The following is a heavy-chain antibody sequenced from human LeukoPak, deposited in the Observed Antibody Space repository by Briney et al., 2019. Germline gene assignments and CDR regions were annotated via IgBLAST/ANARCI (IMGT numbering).Heavy chain of an antibody. CDR3: TKDSKGPGIYYDTTGHFDY. CDR1: GFTFSSYS. V-gene: IGHV3-21*04. D-gene: IGHD3-22*01. J-gene: IGHJ4*02. CDR2: ISSSSSYI. Sequence: PGGSLRLSCAASGFTFSSYSMNWVRQAPGKGVEWVSSISSSSSYIYYADSVKGRFTISRDNAKNSLYLQMNSLRAEDTAVYYCTKDSKGPGIYYDTTGHFDYWGQGTLVTVSS.